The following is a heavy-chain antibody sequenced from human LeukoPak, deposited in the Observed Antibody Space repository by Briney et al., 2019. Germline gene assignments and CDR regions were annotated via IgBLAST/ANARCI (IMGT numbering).Heavy chain of an antibody. J-gene: IGHJ4*02. CDR2: IYYSGST. CDR1: GGSISSNNYY. CDR3: ASGWVYYFDY. V-gene: IGHV4-61*05. Sequence: SETLSLTCSVSGGSISSNNYYWGWIRQPPGRGVEWIGYIYYSGSTNYNPSLKSRVTISVATSKNQFSLKLSSVTAADTAVYYCASGWVYYFDYWGQGTLVTVSS. D-gene: IGHD2-2*03.